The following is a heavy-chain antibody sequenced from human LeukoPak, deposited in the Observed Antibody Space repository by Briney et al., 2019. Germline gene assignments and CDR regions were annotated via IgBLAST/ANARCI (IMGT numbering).Heavy chain of an antibody. D-gene: IGHD2-2*01. CDR2: IYYSGST. Sequence: PSETLSLTCTVSGGSIISGDYYWSWIRQPPGKGLECIGYIYYSGSTYYNPSLKSRVTISVDTPKNQFSLKLSSVTAADTAVYYCARDRYCSSTSCHNPYGMDVWGQGTTVTVSS. CDR3: ARDRYCSSTSCHNPYGMDV. CDR1: GGSIISGDYY. J-gene: IGHJ6*02. V-gene: IGHV4-30-4*01.